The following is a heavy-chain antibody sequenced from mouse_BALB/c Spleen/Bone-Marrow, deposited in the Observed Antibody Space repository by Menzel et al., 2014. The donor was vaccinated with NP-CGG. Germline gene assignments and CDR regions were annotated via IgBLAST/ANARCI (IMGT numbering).Heavy chain of an antibody. CDR3: ARKGAMITHYYAMDY. CDR2: ISNGSSPI. J-gene: IGHJ4*01. V-gene: IGHV5-17*02. D-gene: IGHD2-4*01. CDR1: GFTFSSLG. Sequence: EVKVVESGGGLVQPGGSRKLSCAASGFTFSSLGMHWVRQAPEKGLEWAAYISNGSSPIYYADTVKGRFTISRDNPKNTLFLQMTSLRSEDTAMYYCARKGAMITHYYAMDYWGQGTSVTVSS.